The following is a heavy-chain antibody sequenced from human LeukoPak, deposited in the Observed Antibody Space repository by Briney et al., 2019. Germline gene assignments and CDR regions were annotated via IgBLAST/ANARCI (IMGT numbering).Heavy chain of an antibody. V-gene: IGHV3-74*01. CDR3: ARVIRGSGSEAFDI. Sequence: GGSLRLSCAASGFTFSSYWMHWVRQAPGKGLVWVSRINSDGSSTSYADSVKGRFTISRDNAKNTLYLQMNSLRAEDTVVYYCARVIRGSGSEAFDIWGQGTMVTVSS. CDR1: GFTFSSYW. J-gene: IGHJ3*02. CDR2: INSDGSST. D-gene: IGHD3-10*01.